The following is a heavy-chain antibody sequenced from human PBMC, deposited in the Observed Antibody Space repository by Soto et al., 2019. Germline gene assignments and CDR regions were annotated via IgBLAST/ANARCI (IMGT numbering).Heavy chain of an antibody. J-gene: IGHJ4*02. CDR2: ISSGSSYR. D-gene: IGHD1-26*01. CDR1: GFTFSSYT. Sequence: EVQLVDSGGGLVKPGGSLRLSCAASGFTFSSYTMNWVRQAPGKGLEWVSSISSGSSYRYYIDSVKGRFTISRDNAKNSLYLQMNRLRAEDTAIYYCAREDGVVGSSSAFDHWGLGTLVTVSS. V-gene: IGHV3-21*01. CDR3: AREDGVVGSSSAFDH.